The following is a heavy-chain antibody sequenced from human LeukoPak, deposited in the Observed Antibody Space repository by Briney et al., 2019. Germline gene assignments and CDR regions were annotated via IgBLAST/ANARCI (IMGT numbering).Heavy chain of an antibody. V-gene: IGHV4-61*02. J-gene: IGHJ4*02. CDR2: IDVSGRT. CDR3: ARESRLPRLKYFEY. Sequence: PSQTLPLICTVSGGSISSGSYYWSWIRQSAGKGLEWIGRIDVSGRTNYNPTLKSRVTISVDTSKNQVSLRLTSVTAADTAVYYCARESRLPRLKYFEYWGQGILATVSS. CDR1: GGSISSGSYY. D-gene: IGHD2/OR15-2a*01.